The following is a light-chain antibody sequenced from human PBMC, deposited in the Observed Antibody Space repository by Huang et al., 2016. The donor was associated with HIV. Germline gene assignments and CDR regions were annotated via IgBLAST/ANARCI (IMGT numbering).Light chain of an antibody. Sequence: EIVMTQSPATLSVSPGERATLSCRASQSVSSAVAWYQQKPGQAPRLLIYGASTRANGILHRFSGSGSGTEFTLTISSLQSEDFAVYYCQQYIDWHTFGQGTNLEIK. V-gene: IGKV3-15*01. CDR1: QSVSSA. J-gene: IGKJ2*01. CDR3: QQYIDWHT. CDR2: GAS.